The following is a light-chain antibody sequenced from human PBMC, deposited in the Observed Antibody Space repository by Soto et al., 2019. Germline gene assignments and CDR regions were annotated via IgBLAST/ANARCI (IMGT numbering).Light chain of an antibody. J-gene: IGKJ3*01. V-gene: IGKV3-20*01. CDR1: QSVSNNY. CDR3: QQYGTTPFT. Sequence: EIVLTQSPGTLSLSPGERATLSCRASQSVSNNYFAWYKQKPGQAPRLLISGASNRATGIPDRFSGSGSGTDFTLAISRLEPEDFAVYYCQQYGTTPFTFGHGTKVELK. CDR2: GAS.